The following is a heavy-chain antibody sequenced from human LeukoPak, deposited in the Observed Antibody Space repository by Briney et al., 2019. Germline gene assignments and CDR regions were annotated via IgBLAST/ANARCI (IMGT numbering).Heavy chain of an antibody. V-gene: IGHV3-7*01. CDR1: GFTFSTYW. CDR3: ARVRGGSGRSYAADAFDI. D-gene: IGHD1-26*01. Sequence: GGSLRLSCAASGFTFSTYWMTWVRQAPGKGLEWVANIKQDGSEKYFVDSVKGRFTISRDNANNSLYLQMNSLRAEDTAVYYCARVRGGSGRSYAADAFDIWGQGTMVTVSS. CDR2: IKQDGSEK. J-gene: IGHJ3*02.